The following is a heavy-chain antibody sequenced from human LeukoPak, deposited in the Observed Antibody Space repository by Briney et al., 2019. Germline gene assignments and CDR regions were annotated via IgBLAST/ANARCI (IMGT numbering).Heavy chain of an antibody. J-gene: IGHJ4*02. CDR1: GFTFSSYE. D-gene: IGHD4-23*01. CDR3: AREAVAINY. V-gene: IGHV3-48*03. Sequence: GGSLRLSCAASGFTFSSYEMNWVRQAPGKGLEWVSYISSSGNTIYYADSVKGRFTISRDNAKNSLYLQMNSLRAEDTAVYYCAREAVAINYRGQGTLVTVSS. CDR2: ISSSGNTI.